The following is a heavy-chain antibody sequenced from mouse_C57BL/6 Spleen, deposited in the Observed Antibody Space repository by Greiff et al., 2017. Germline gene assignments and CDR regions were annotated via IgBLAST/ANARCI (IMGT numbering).Heavy chain of an antibody. CDR3: ARGKVYDYAYAMDY. CDR1: GYAFSSSW. Sequence: QVQLKQSGPELVKPGASVKISCKASGYAFSSSWMNWVKQRPGKGLEWIGRLYPGDGDTNYNGKFKGKATLTADKSSSTAYMQLSSLTSEDSAVYFCARGKVYDYAYAMDYWGQGTSVTVSS. V-gene: IGHV1-82*01. CDR2: LYPGDGDT. J-gene: IGHJ4*01. D-gene: IGHD2-4*01.